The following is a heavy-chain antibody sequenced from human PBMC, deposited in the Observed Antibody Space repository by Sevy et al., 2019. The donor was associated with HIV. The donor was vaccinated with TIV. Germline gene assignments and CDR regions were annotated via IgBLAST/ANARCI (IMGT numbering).Heavy chain of an antibody. Sequence: GGSLRLSCAASGFTFSSYAMSWVRQAPGKGLEWVSAISGSGGSTYYADSVKGRFTISRDNSKNKLYLQMISLRAEDTAVYYCAKDRCSGGSCYEAPVFDYWGQGTLVTVSS. D-gene: IGHD2-15*01. V-gene: IGHV3-23*01. CDR3: AKDRCSGGSCYEAPVFDY. J-gene: IGHJ4*02. CDR2: ISGSGGST. CDR1: GFTFSSYA.